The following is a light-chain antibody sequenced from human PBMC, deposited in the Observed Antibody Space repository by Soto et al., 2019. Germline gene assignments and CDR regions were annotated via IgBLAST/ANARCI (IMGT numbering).Light chain of an antibody. J-gene: IGKJ1*01. CDR2: GAS. V-gene: IGKV3-15*01. CDR3: HQYYTWPWT. CDR1: QSVSVT. Sequence: IVMTQSPATLSVSPGGRATLSCRASQSVSVTLAWYQQKPGQAPRLLIYGASTRAPGIPARFSGSGSGTDFTLTISSLQAEDLAVYYCHQYYTWPWTFGQGTNVDIK.